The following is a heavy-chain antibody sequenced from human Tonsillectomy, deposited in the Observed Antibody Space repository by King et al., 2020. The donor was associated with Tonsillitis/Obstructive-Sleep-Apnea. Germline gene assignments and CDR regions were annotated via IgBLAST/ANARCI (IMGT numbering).Heavy chain of an antibody. D-gene: IGHD2-2*01. V-gene: IGHV3-11*01. CDR2: ISRSGNTI. CDR1: GFTFSDYY. J-gene: IGHJ6*03. CDR3: ARGMGDVVVPTYFCMEV. Sequence: QVQLVESGGGLVKPGGSLRLSCAASGFTFSDYYMSWIRQAPGKGLEWVSAISRSGNTIDYADSVKGRFTISRDNAKNSLYLQMNSLRAEDTAVYYCARGMGDVVVPTYFCMEVWGKGTTVTVSS.